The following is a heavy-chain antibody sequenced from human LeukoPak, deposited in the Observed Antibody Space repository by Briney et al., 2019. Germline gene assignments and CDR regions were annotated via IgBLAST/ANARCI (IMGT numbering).Heavy chain of an antibody. J-gene: IGHJ3*02. Sequence: ASVKVSCKASGYTFTSYYMHWVRQAPGQGLEWMGIINPSGGSTSYAQKFQGRVTMTRDTSTSTVYMELSSLRSGDTAVYYCARDGGVHDAFDIWGQGTMVTVSS. V-gene: IGHV1-46*01. CDR1: GYTFTSYY. CDR2: INPSGGST. D-gene: IGHD3-10*01. CDR3: ARDGGVHDAFDI.